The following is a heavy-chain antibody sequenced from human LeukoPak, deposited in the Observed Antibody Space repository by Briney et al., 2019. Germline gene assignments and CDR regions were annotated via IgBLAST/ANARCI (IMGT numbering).Heavy chain of an antibody. Sequence: SETLSLTCAVYGGSFSGYYWSWIRQPPGKGLEWIGEINHSGSTNYNPSLKSRVTTSVDTSKNQFSLKLSSVTAADTAVYYCASLGYSSGWYVFDYWGQGTLVTVSS. D-gene: IGHD6-19*01. J-gene: IGHJ4*02. CDR1: GGSFSGYY. V-gene: IGHV4-34*01. CDR3: ASLGYSSGWYVFDY. CDR2: INHSGST.